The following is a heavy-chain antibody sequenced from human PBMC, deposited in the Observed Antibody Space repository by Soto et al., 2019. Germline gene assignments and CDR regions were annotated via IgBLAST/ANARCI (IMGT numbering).Heavy chain of an antibody. D-gene: IGHD1-1*01. CDR2: IHYSGST. CDR1: GGSISSGGYY. Sequence: SETLSLTCTVSGGSISSGGYYWSWIRQHPGKGLEWIGYIHYSGSTYYNPSLKSRVTISVDTSKNQFSPKLSSVTAADTAVYYCARTKERGPNLQFDYWGQGTLVTVSS. J-gene: IGHJ4*02. CDR3: ARTKERGPNLQFDY. V-gene: IGHV4-31*03.